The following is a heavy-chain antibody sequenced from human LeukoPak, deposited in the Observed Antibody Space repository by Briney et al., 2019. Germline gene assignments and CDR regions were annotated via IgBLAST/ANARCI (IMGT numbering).Heavy chain of an antibody. D-gene: IGHD3-3*01. Sequence: ASVKVSCRASGYTFTSYGISWVRQAPGQGLEWMGWISAYNGNTNYAQKPQGRVTMTTDTSTSTAYMELRSLRSDDTAVYYCARYYDFWSGYYAYFDYWGQGTLVTVSS. CDR1: GYTFTSYG. CDR2: ISAYNGNT. J-gene: IGHJ4*02. CDR3: ARYYDFWSGYYAYFDY. V-gene: IGHV1-18*01.